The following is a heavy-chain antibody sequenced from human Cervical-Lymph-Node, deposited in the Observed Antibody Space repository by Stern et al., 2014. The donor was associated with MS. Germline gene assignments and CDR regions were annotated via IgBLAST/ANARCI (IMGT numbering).Heavy chain of an antibody. CDR1: GFTFSSYG. CDR3: AREGADDAFDI. D-gene: IGHD1-26*01. V-gene: IGHV3-33*01. J-gene: IGHJ3*02. Sequence: VHLVESGGGVVQPGRSLRLSCAASGFTFSSYGMHWVRQAPGKGLEWVAVIWYDGSNKYYADSVKGRFTISRDNSKNTLYLQMNSLRAEDTAVYYCAREGADDAFDIWGQGTMVTVSS. CDR2: IWYDGSNK.